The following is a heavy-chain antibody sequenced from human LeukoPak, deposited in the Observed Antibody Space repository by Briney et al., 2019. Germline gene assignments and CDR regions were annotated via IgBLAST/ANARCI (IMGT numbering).Heavy chain of an antibody. CDR1: GGSISIYY. V-gene: IGHV4-59*06. CDR3: ARDFWSGYYNYYYGMDV. CDR2: IYYSGST. J-gene: IGHJ6*02. D-gene: IGHD3-3*01. Sequence: SETLSLTCTVSGGSISIYYWSWIRQHPGKGLEWIGYIYYSGSTYYNPSLKSRVTISVDTSKNQFSLKLSSVTAADTAVYYCARDFWSGYYNYYYGMDVWGQGTTVTVSS.